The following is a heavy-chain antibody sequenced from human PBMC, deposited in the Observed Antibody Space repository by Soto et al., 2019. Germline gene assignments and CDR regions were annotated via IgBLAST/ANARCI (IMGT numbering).Heavy chain of an antibody. J-gene: IGHJ3*02. V-gene: IGHV3-30*18. CDR3: AKDRPGRRYSSGYDAFDI. CDR1: GFTFSSYG. Sequence: QVQLVESGGGVVQPGRSLRLSCAASGFTFSSYGMHWVRQAPGKGLEWVAVISYDGSNKYYADSVKGRFTISRDNSKNSLHLQMNSRGAEDTAVYYCAKDRPGRRYSSGYDAFDIWGQGTMVTVSS. CDR2: ISYDGSNK. D-gene: IGHD5-18*01.